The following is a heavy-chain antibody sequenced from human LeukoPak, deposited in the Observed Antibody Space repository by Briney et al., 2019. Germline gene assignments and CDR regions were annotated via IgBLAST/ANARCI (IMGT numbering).Heavy chain of an antibody. Sequence: GESLKISCKGSGYSFTSYWIGWVRQMPGKGLEWMGIIYPDDSDTRYSPSFQGQVTISADKSISTAYLQWSSLKASDTAMYYCARAVQYSSSWYGTFDYWGQGTLVTVSS. D-gene: IGHD6-13*01. V-gene: IGHV5-51*01. CDR3: ARAVQYSSSWYGTFDY. CDR1: GYSFTSYW. J-gene: IGHJ4*02. CDR2: IYPDDSDT.